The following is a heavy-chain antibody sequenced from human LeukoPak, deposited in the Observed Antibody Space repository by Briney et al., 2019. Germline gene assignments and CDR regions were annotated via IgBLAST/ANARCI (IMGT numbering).Heavy chain of an antibody. CDR1: GFTFSTYW. J-gene: IGHJ4*02. V-gene: IGHV3-7*01. Sequence: GGSLRLSCAASGFTFSTYWMTWVRQAPGKGLEWIANIKPDGSEKYYVDSVKGRFTISRDNAKNSLYLQLNSLRAEDTAMYYCARDDYGDYFFDFWGQGILVTVSS. D-gene: IGHD4-17*01. CDR3: ARDDYGDYFFDF. CDR2: IKPDGSEK.